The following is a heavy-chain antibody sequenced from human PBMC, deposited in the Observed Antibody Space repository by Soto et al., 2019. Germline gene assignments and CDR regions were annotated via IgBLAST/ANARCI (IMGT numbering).Heavy chain of an antibody. V-gene: IGHV1-18*01. CDR2: ISAYNGNT. CDR1: GYTFSSYF. CDR3: ARDLPPVDY. Sequence: QVQLVQSGAEVKKPGASVXXXXXASGYTFSSYFISWVRQAPGQGLEWMGWISAYNGNTNYAQNLQGRVTMTTDTSTSTAYMELRSLRSDDTAVYYCARDLPPVDYWGQGTLVTVSS. J-gene: IGHJ4*02.